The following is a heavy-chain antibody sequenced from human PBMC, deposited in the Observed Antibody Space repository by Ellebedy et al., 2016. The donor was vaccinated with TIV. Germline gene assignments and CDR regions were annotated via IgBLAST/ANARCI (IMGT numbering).Heavy chain of an antibody. J-gene: IGHJ3*01. CDR1: GVSISSSNYY. CDR2: IFYSGST. CDR3: ASCYFQPDTFDV. V-gene: IGHV4-39*01. D-gene: IGHD3-10*01. Sequence: SETLSLTXAVSGVSISSSNYYWGWIRQPPGKGLEWIGSIFYSGSTYYNPSLKSRVTTSISRSKNQFSLKLTSVTAADTAIYYCASCYFQPDTFDVWGQGTIVTVSS.